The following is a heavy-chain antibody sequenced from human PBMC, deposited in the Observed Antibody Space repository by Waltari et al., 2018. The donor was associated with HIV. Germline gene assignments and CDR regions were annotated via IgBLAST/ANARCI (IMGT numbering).Heavy chain of an antibody. V-gene: IGHV3-49*04. CDR3: VRDLAWRAFDV. Sequence: QLVESGGALIQPGRSLRLSCTASGFTFGDYAMNWVRQAPGKGLGGVGFIRSKTSGETREYAASVKGRFRISRDDSKGMVYLQMNSLRADDTALYYCVRDLAWRAFDVWGQGTMVTVSS. CDR2: IRSKTSGETR. CDR1: GFTFGDYA. D-gene: IGHD3-3*01. J-gene: IGHJ3*01.